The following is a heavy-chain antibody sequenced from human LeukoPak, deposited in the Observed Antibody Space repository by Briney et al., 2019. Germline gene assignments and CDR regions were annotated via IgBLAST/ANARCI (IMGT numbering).Heavy chain of an antibody. CDR1: GFTVNSNY. V-gene: IGHV3-53*01. Sequence: GGSLRLSCAASGFTVNSNYMSWVRQAPGKGLEWVSVIYGGGSSYYADSVKGRFTISRDNSKNTLSLQMNSLRAEDTAVYYCARGTYYYDSSGYLGDAFDIWGQGTMVTVSS. J-gene: IGHJ3*02. CDR2: IYGGGSS. D-gene: IGHD3-22*01. CDR3: ARGTYYYDSSGYLGDAFDI.